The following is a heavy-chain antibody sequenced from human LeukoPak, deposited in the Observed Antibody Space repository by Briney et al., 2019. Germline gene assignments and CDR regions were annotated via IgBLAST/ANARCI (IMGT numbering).Heavy chain of an antibody. CDR2: IYYSGST. CDR3: ARGSFWAAQDYFDY. V-gene: IGHV4-59*01. J-gene: IGHJ4*02. CDR1: GGSLCSYY. Sequence: PSETLSLTCTVSGGSLCSYYGSWLRQPPGEGLEWIGYIYYSGSTNYNPSPKSRVTISVDTSKNQFSLKLSSVPAADTAVYYCARGSFWAAQDYFDYWGQGTLVTVSS. D-gene: IGHD1-26*01.